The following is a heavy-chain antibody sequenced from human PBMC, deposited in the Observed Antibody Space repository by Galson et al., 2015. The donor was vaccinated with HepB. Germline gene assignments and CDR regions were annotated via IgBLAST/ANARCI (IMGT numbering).Heavy chain of an antibody. D-gene: IGHD2-2*01. J-gene: IGHJ3*02. Sequence: SVTVSCKASGSTFTGYYMHWVRQAPGQGLEWMGWINPNSGGTNYAQKFQGWVTMTRDASISTAYMELSRLRSDDTAVYYCARCPPRECSSTSCYGRNDAFDIWGQGTMVTVSS. V-gene: IGHV1-2*04. CDR3: ARCPPRECSSTSCYGRNDAFDI. CDR1: GSTFTGYY. CDR2: INPNSGGT.